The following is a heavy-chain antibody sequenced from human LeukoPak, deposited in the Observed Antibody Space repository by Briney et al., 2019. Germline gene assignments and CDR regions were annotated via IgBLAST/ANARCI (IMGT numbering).Heavy chain of an antibody. D-gene: IGHD3-22*01. Sequence: ASVKVSCKASGYTFTSYGVSWVRQAPGQGREWMGWISAYNGNTNYAQKLQGRVTMTTDTSTSTAYMELRSLRSDDTAVYYCARANHYYDSSGHSLGYWGQGTLVTVSS. CDR2: ISAYNGNT. J-gene: IGHJ4*02. CDR3: ARANHYYDSSGHSLGY. CDR1: GYTFTSYG. V-gene: IGHV1-18*01.